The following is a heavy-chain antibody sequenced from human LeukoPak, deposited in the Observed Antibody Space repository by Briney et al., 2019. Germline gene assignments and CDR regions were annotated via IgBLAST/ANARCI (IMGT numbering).Heavy chain of an antibody. CDR2: IHYSGST. Sequence: SETLSLTCSVSGGSISSYYWSWIRQPPGKGLEWIGYIHYSGSTNYNPSLKSRVTISVDASKNQFSLKLSSVTAADTAVYYCARGQYVWGSYRMYYFDYWGQGTLVTVSS. CDR3: ARGQYVWGSYRMYYFDY. J-gene: IGHJ4*02. CDR1: GGSISSYY. V-gene: IGHV4-59*01. D-gene: IGHD3-16*02.